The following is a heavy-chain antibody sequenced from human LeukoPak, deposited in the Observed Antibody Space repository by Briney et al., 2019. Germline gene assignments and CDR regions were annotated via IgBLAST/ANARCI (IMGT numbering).Heavy chain of an antibody. D-gene: IGHD4-11*01. CDR2: AYYRSKWYN. CDR1: GDTGSSNNAV. V-gene: IGHV6-1*01. Sequence: SQTLSLTCAISGDTGSSNNAVWNWIRQSPSRGLERLGRAYYRSKWYNDYAVSVKSRITVNPDTSKNQFSLQLNSVTPDDTAVYYCARGNRAFDSWGQGTLVTVSS. CDR3: ARGNRAFDS. J-gene: IGHJ4*02.